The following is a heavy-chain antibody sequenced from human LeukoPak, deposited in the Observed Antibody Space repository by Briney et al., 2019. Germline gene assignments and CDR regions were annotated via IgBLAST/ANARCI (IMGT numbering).Heavy chain of an antibody. CDR1: GGPINRGGDC. V-gene: IGHV4-31*03. Sequence: SETLSLTCIVSGGPINRGGDCWSWIRQHPGKALEWIGYIYYSGKTDYNPSLRSRITMSVDTSKNQLSLNVSFVTAADTAVYYCARGHHWFDPWGQGTLVTLSS. CDR3: ARGHHWFDP. J-gene: IGHJ5*02. CDR2: IYYSGKT.